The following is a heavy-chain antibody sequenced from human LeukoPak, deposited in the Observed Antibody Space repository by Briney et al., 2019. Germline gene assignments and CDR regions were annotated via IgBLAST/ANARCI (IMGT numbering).Heavy chain of an antibody. CDR1: GGSISSYY. CDR3: ARNSSSWYDFGDYYYYMDV. V-gene: IGHV4-59*01. D-gene: IGHD6-13*01. J-gene: IGHJ6*03. CDR2: IYYSGST. Sequence: SETLSLTCTVSGGSISSYYWSWIRQPPGKGLEWIGYIYYSGSTNYNPSLKSRVTISVDTSKNQFPLKLSSVTAADTAVHYCARNSSSWYDFGDYYYYMDVWGKGTTVTVSS.